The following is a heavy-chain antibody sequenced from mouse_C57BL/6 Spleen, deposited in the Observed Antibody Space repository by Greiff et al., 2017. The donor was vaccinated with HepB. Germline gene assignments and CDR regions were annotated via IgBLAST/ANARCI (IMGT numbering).Heavy chain of an antibody. Sequence: QVQLQQSGTELVKPGASVKLSCKASGYTFTSYWMHWVKQRPGQGLEWIGNINPSNGGTNYNEKFKSKATLTVDKSSSTAYMQLSSLTSEDSAVYYCARDGGSSYYGYAMDYWGQGTSVTVSS. CDR1: GYTFTSYW. CDR3: ARDGGSSYYGYAMDY. D-gene: IGHD1-1*01. CDR2: INPSNGGT. J-gene: IGHJ4*01. V-gene: IGHV1-53*01.